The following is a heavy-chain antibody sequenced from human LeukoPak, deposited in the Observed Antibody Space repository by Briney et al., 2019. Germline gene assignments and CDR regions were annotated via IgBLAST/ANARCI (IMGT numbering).Heavy chain of an antibody. J-gene: IGHJ6*04. CDR2: ISTSSIYI. V-gene: IGHV3-21*01. D-gene: IGHD3-10*02. CDR1: GFTFSSYS. CDR3: AELGITMIGGV. Sequence: TGGSLRLSCAASGFTFSSYSMNWVRQAPGKGLEWVSSISTSSIYIYYADSVKGRFTISRDNAKKLLFLQMNSLRAEDTAVYYCAELGITMIGGVWGKGTTVTISS.